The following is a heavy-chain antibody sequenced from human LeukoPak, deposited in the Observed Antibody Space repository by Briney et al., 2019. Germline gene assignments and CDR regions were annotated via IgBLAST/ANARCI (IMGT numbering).Heavy chain of an antibody. J-gene: IGHJ4*02. Sequence: GRSLRLSCAASGFTFSSYGMHWVRQAPGKGLEWVAVIWYDGSNKYYADSVKGRFTISRDNSKNTLYLQMNSLRAEDTAVYYCARGNATAVVVAATLPDLDYWGQGTLVTVSS. CDR1: GFTFSSYG. D-gene: IGHD2-15*01. CDR2: IWYDGSNK. CDR3: ARGNATAVVVAATLPDLDY. V-gene: IGHV3-33*01.